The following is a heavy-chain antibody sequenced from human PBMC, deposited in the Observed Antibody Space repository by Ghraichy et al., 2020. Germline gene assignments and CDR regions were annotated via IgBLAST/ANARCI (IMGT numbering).Heavy chain of an antibody. J-gene: IGHJ4*02. V-gene: IGHV4-61*01. CDR1: GGSVSSGSYY. Sequence: SETLSLTCTVSGGSVSSGSYYWSWIRQPPGKGLEWIGYIYYSGSTNYNPSLKSRVTISVDTSKNQFSLKLSSVTAADTAVYYCARGLGGAPRSSGYSSSWYLNPLDYWGQGTLVTVSS. CDR3: ARGLGGAPRSSGYSSSWYLNPLDY. D-gene: IGHD6-13*01. CDR2: IYYSGST.